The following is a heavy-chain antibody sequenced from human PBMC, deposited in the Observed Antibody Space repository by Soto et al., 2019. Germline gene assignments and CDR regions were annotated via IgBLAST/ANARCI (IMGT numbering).Heavy chain of an antibody. J-gene: IGHJ3*01. Sequence: QIQLVESGGGVVQPGTSLRLSCAVSGLTFRSCGMHWVRQAPGKGLEWVSVIWYDGTTKYYADSVKGRFTISRDTSKNALYLKLESLRAEDKAVSYCVKGLGRSVGSVGNNAFELWGQGTMFTVSS. CDR1: GLTFRSCG. V-gene: IGHV3-33*06. CDR2: IWYDGTTK. CDR3: VKGLGRSVGSVGNNAFEL. D-gene: IGHD2-8*02.